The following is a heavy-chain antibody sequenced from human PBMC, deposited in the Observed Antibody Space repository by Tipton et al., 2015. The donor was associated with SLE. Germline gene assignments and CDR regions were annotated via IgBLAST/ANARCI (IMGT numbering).Heavy chain of an antibody. Sequence: LRLSCTVSGGSISSGSYYWSWIRQPAGKGLEWIGRIYTSGSTNYNPSLKSRVTISVDTSKNQFSLKLSSVTAADTAVYYCARDGGRSGALPTYAFDIWGQGTMVTVSS. CDR3: ARDGGRSGALPTYAFDI. CDR1: GGSISSGSYY. CDR2: IYTSGST. V-gene: IGHV4-61*02. J-gene: IGHJ3*02. D-gene: IGHD3-16*01.